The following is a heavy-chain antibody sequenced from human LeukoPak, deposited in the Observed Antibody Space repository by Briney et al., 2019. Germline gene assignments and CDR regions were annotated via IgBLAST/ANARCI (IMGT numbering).Heavy chain of an antibody. CDR1: GGSVSSGSYY. Sequence: SETLSLTCTVSGGSVSSGSYYWSWIRQPPGKGLEWIGYIYYSGSTNYNPSLKSRVTISVDTSKNQFSLKLSSVTAADTAVYYCARGTDASLYFDYWGQGTLVTVSS. J-gene: IGHJ4*02. CDR3: ARGTDASLYFDY. CDR2: IYYSGST. V-gene: IGHV4-61*01.